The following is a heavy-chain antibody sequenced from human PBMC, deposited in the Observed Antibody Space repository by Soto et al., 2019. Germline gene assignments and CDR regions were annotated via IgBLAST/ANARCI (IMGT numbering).Heavy chain of an antibody. J-gene: IGHJ6*02. CDR1: GGTFSSYT. D-gene: IGHD2-2*01. CDR2: IIPILGIA. Sequence: QVQLVQSGAEVKKPGSSVKVSCKASGGTFSSYTISWVRQAPGQGLEWMGRIIPILGIANYAQKFQGRVTITADKSTSTAYMELSSLRSEDTAVYYCAREPVRVVVPAAISYGMDVWGQGTTVTVSS. CDR3: AREPVRVVVPAAISYGMDV. V-gene: IGHV1-69*08.